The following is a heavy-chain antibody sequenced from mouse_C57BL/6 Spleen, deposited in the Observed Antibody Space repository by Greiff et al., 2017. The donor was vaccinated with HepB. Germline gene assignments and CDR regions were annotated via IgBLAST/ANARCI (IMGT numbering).Heavy chain of an antibody. Sequence: EVNLVESGPELVKPGASVKIPCKASGYTFTDYNMDWVKQSHGKSLEWIGDINPNNGGTIYNQKFKGKATLTVDKSSSTAYMELRSLTSEDTAVYYCARYGYDGFAYWGQGTLVTVSA. CDR3: ARYGYDGFAY. J-gene: IGHJ3*01. CDR1: GYTFTDYN. CDR2: INPNNGGT. D-gene: IGHD2-2*01. V-gene: IGHV1-18*01.